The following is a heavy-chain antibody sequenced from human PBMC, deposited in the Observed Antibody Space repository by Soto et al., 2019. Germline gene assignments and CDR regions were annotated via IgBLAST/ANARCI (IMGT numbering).Heavy chain of an antibody. V-gene: IGHV4-59*01. D-gene: IGHD2-2*03. CDR3: AREGNLGRWIQPLDS. Sequence: SETLSLTRTVSGDSISSYSGSWIRQPPGKGLEWIGNIHYNGNTKYSPSLKSRVTMSVDTSKNHFSLKLISVTTADTAVYFCAREGNLGRWIQPLDSWGQGTLVTVS. CDR1: GDSISSYS. CDR2: IHYNGNT. J-gene: IGHJ4*02.